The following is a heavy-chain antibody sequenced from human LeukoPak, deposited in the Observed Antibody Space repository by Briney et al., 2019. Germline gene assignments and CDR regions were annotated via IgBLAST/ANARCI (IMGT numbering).Heavy chain of an antibody. D-gene: IGHD4-17*01. CDR2: ISWNSGTI. V-gene: IGHV3-9*01. CDR3: AKESSFGDYTPGDFDY. Sequence: GGSLRLSCAASGFTFDDYAMHWVRQARGRGLEWVSGISWNSGTIGYADSVKGRFTISRDNAKSSLSLQMNSLRAEDTALYYCAKESSFGDYTPGDFDYWGQGTLVTVSS. CDR1: GFTFDDYA. J-gene: IGHJ4*02.